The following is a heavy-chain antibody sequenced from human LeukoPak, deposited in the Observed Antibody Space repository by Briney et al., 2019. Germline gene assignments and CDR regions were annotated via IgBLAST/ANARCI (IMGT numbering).Heavy chain of an antibody. CDR3: AKAFYDILTGYQGYYYYYGMDV. V-gene: IGHV3-30*18. D-gene: IGHD3-9*01. CDR2: ISYDGSNK. J-gene: IGHJ6*02. Sequence: GRSLRLSCAASGFTLSSYGMHWVRQAPGKGLEWVAVISYDGSNKYYADSVKGRFTISRDNSKNTLYLQMNSLRAEDTAVYYCAKAFYDILTGYQGYYYYYGMDVWGQGTTVTVSS. CDR1: GFTLSSYG.